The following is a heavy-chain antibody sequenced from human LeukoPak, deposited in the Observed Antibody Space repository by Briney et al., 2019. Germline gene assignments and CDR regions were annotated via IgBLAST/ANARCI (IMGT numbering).Heavy chain of an antibody. V-gene: IGHV4-59*08. CDR2: IYYSGTT. CDR3: ARGNRDGYNLSYFDY. CDR1: GGSISSYY. Sequence: PSETLSLTCTVSGGSISSYYWSWIRQPPGKGLEWIGYIYYSGTTNYNPSLKSRVTISVDTSKNQFSLKLTSVTAADTAVYYCARGNRDGYNLSYFDYWGQGTLVTVSS. J-gene: IGHJ4*02. D-gene: IGHD5-24*01.